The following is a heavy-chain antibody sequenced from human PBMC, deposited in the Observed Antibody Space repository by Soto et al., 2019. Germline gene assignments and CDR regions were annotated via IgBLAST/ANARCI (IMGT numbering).Heavy chain of an antibody. V-gene: IGHV3-23*01. CDR3: TKAFIAVAVPDY. Sequence: EVQVLQSGGGLVQPGGSLRLSCAASGFTFHSHAMRWVRLAPGKGLEWISSITGNGLNSYYANSVKGRFTISRDNSTNTVYLQMNGLGAEDTAGYYCTKAFIAVAVPDYWGQGTLVTVSS. J-gene: IGHJ4*02. D-gene: IGHD6-19*01. CDR1: GFTFHSHA. CDR2: ITGNGLNS.